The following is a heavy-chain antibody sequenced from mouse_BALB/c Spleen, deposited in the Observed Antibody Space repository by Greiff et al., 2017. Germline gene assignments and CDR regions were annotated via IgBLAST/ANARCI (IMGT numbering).Heavy chain of an antibody. J-gene: IGHJ4*01. CDR3: ARDYAMDY. CDR1: GYTFTSYY. CDR2: IYPGNVNT. V-gene: IGHV1S56*01. Sequence: VQLQQSGPELVKPGASVRISCKASGYTFTSYYIHWVKQRPGQGLEWIGWIYPGNVNTKYNEKFKGKATLTADKSSSTAYMQLSSLTSEDSAVYFCARDYAMDYWGQGTSVTVSS.